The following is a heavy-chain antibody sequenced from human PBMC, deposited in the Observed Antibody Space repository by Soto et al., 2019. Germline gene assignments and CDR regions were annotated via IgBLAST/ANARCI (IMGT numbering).Heavy chain of an antibody. J-gene: IGHJ6*02. D-gene: IGHD6-6*01. CDR1: GYTFTGYY. Sequence: ASVKVSCKASGYTFTGYYMHWVRQAPGQGVEWMGLINPNSGGTNYAQKFQGRVTMTRDTSISTAYMELSRLRSDDTAVYYCAPTYSSSSQLDVWGQGTTVTVSS. CDR3: APTYSSSSQLDV. CDR2: INPNSGGT. V-gene: IGHV1-2*02.